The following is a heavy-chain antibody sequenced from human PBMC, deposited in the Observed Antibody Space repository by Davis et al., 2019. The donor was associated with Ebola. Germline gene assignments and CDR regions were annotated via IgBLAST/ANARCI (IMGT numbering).Heavy chain of an antibody. V-gene: IGHV3-30*04. CDR3: VRELYDYVWLAYLDR. CDR2: ISYDGSNK. J-gene: IGHJ4*02. Sequence: SLKISCAASGFTFSSYAMHWVRQAPGKGLEWVAVISYDGSNKYYADSVKGRFTISRDNSRSTLHLQMNSLKADDTAIYYCVRELYDYVWLAYLDRWGQGTLVTVSS. D-gene: IGHD3-16*01. CDR1: GFTFSSYA.